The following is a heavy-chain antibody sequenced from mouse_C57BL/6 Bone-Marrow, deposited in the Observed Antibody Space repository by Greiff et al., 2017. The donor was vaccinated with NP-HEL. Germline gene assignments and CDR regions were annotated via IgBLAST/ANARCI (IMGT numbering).Heavy chain of an antibody. CDR3: ARHYYSNYFDY. J-gene: IGHJ2*01. V-gene: IGHV5-6*01. CDR2: ISSGGSYT. Sequence: EVHLVESGGDLVKPGGSLKLSCAASGFTFSSYGMSWVRQTPDKRLEWVATISSGGSYTSYPDSVKGRFTISRGKSKITLDLQMSSLKSEDTAMYYCARHYYSNYFDYWGQGTTLTVSS. D-gene: IGHD2-5*01. CDR1: GFTFSSYG.